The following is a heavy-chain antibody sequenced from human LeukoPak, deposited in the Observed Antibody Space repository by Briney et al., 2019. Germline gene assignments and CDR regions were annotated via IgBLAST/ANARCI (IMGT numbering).Heavy chain of an antibody. CDR1: GGSFSGYY. Sequence: SETLSLTCAVYGGSFSGYYWSWIRQPPGKGLEWIGEINHSGSTNYNPSLKSRVTISVDTSKNQFSLKLSSVTAADTAVYYCARGPCGSGSYQLYYGMDVWGKGTTVTVSS. CDR3: ARGPCGSGSYQLYYGMDV. V-gene: IGHV4-34*01. CDR2: INHSGST. D-gene: IGHD3-10*01. J-gene: IGHJ6*04.